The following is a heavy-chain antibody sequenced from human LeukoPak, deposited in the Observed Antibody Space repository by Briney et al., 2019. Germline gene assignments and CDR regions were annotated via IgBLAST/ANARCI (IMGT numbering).Heavy chain of an antibody. CDR2: ISAYNGNT. D-gene: IGHD2-2*02. CDR3: ARDIVVVPAAIRGRGYMDV. V-gene: IGHV1-18*01. CDR1: GGTFSSYA. Sequence: GASVKVSCKASGGTFSSYAISWVRQAPGQGLEWMGWISAYNGNTNYAQKLQGRVTMTTDTSTSTAYMELRSLRSDDTAVYYCARDIVVVPAAIRGRGYMDVWGKGTTVTVSS. J-gene: IGHJ6*03.